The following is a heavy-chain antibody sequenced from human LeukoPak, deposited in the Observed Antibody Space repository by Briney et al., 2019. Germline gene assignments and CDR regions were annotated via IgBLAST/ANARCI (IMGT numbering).Heavy chain of an antibody. D-gene: IGHD1-26*01. CDR2: INPNSGGT. CDR1: GYTFTGYY. J-gene: IGHJ4*02. V-gene: IGHV1-2*02. Sequence: GASVKVSCKASGYTFTGYYMHWVRQAPGQGLEWMGWINPNSGGTNYAQKFQGRVTITADTSTDTAYMELSSLRSEDTAVYYCATTPYSGSYRPYYFDYWGQGTLVTVSS. CDR3: ATTPYSGSYRPYYFDY.